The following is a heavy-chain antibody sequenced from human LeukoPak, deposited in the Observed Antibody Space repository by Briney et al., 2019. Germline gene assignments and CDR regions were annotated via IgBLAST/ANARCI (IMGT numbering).Heavy chain of an antibody. CDR2: ISGSGGST. CDR1: GFTVSDNY. V-gene: IGHV3-23*01. CDR3: ARFMVRGVIEDY. D-gene: IGHD3-10*01. Sequence: PGGSLSLSCAASGFTVSDNYMSWVRQAPGKGLEWVAAISGSGGSTYYADFVKGRFTISRDNSKNTLYLQMNSLRAEDTAVYYCARFMVRGVIEDYWGQGTLVTVSS. J-gene: IGHJ4*02.